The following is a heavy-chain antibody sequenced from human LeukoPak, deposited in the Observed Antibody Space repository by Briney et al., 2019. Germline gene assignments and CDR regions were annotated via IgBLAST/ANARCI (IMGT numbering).Heavy chain of an antibody. Sequence: PGGSLRLSCAASGFTFSSYGMHWVRQAPGKGLEWVAVIWYDGSNKYYADSVKGRFTISRDNSKNTLYLQMNSLRAEDTAVYYCASTYEWLLLRGLYFDYWGQGTLVTVSS. D-gene: IGHD3-22*01. V-gene: IGHV3-33*01. CDR1: GFTFSSYG. J-gene: IGHJ4*02. CDR2: IWYDGSNK. CDR3: ASTYEWLLLRGLYFDY.